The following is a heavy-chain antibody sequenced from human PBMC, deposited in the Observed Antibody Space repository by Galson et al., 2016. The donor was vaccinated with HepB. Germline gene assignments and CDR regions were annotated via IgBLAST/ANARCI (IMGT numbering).Heavy chain of an antibody. CDR1: GFTFSTYA. CDR2: ISSSSRYI. CDR3: ARGGPLEMSTILGFDY. J-gene: IGHJ4*02. D-gene: IGHD5-24*01. V-gene: IGHV3-21*01. Sequence: SLRLSCAASGFTFSTYAMNWVRQAPGRGLEWVSSISSSSRYIYYADSVKGRFTSSRDNAKNSLFLQMNSLRAEDTAVYYCARGGPLEMSTILGFDYWGQGTL.